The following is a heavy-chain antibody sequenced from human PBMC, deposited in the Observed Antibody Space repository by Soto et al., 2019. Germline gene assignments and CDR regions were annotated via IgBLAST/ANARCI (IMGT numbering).Heavy chain of an antibody. CDR1: GGTFSSYA. CDR2: IIPIFGTA. D-gene: IGHD2-21*02. Sequence: QVQLLQSGAEVKKPGSSVKVSCKASGGTFSSYAISWVRQAPGQGLEWMGGIIPIFGTANYAQKFQGRVTITADESTSTAYMELSSLRSEDTAVYYCARWAYGGNSALYKLDYWGQGTLVTVSS. V-gene: IGHV1-69*01. J-gene: IGHJ4*02. CDR3: ARWAYGGNSALYKLDY.